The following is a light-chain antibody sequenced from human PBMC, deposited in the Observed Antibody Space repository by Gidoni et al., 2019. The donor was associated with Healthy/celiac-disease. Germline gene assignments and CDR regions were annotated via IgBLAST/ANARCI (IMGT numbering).Light chain of an antibody. CDR2: QDS. CDR3: QAWDSSTVV. Sequence: SYELTQPPAVSVSPGQTASITCYGATLGDKYACWSQQKPGQSPVLVIYQDSKRPSGIPERFSGSNSGNTATLTISGTQAMDEADYYCQAWDSSTVVFGGGTKLTVL. V-gene: IGLV3-1*01. CDR1: TLGDKY. J-gene: IGLJ2*01.